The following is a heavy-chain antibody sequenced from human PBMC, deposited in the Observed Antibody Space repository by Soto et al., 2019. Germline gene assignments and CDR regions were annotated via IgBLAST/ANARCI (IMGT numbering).Heavy chain of an antibody. V-gene: IGHV3-7*04. J-gene: IGHJ4*02. CDR1: GFTFSTYW. CDR2: INQDARER. CDR3: ARGVAGAPGIDY. D-gene: IGHD3-16*01. Sequence: EVQVVESGGGLVQPGGSLRLSCAASGFTFSTYWMTWVRQAPWKGLEWVANINQDARERHYVDSVKGRFTISRDNAKNSLYLQMNSLRAEDTAVYYCARGVAGAPGIDYWGQGTPVTVSS.